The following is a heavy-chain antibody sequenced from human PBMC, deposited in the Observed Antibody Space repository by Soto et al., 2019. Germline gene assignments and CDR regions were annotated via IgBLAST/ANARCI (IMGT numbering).Heavy chain of an antibody. CDR1: GGSISSGGYS. V-gene: IGHV4-30-2*01. CDR2: IYHSGST. D-gene: IGHD3-10*01. J-gene: IGHJ5*02. CDR3: ARAYYYGSGSYYNVAWFDP. Sequence: SETLSLTCAVSGGSISSGGYSWSWIRQPPGKGLEWIGYIYHSGSTYYNPSLKSRVTISVDRSKNQFSLKLSSVTAADTAVYYCARAYYYGSGSYYNVAWFDPWGQGTLVTVSS.